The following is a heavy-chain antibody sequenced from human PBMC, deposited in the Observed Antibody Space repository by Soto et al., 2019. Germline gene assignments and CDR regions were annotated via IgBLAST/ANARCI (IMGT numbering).Heavy chain of an antibody. J-gene: IGHJ6*02. CDR3: ARAEGSGGTQKYYYGMDV. D-gene: IGHD3-10*01. V-gene: IGHV1-69*06. Sequence: QVQLVQSGAEVKKPGSSVKVSCKASGGTFSSYAISWVRQAPGQGLEWMGGIIPIFGTANYAQKFQGRVTITADKSTSTAYKELSSMRSEDTAVYYCARAEGSGGTQKYYYGMDVWGQGTTVTVSS. CDR1: GGTFSSYA. CDR2: IIPIFGTA.